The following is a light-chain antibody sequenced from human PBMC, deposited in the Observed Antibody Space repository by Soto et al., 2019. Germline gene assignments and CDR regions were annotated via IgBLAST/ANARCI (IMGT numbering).Light chain of an antibody. CDR2: GAS. CDR3: LQYSSSPRT. CDR1: QSVSSY. Sequence: EIVLTQSPGTLSLSPGERAALSCRASQSVSSYLAWYQQKPGQAPRLLIYGASSRATGIPDRFSGSGSATDFTLTINRLEPQDFAVYYCLQYSSSPRTFGQVTKVEIK. J-gene: IGKJ1*01. V-gene: IGKV3-20*01.